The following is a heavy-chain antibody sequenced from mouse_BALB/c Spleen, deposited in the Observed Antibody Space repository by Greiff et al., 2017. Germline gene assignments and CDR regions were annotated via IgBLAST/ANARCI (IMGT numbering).Heavy chain of an antibody. V-gene: IGHV1S137*01. D-gene: IGHD2-4*01. CDR3: ARGGGLYYDYDH. Sequence: QVQLQQSGAELVRPGVSVKISCKGSGYTFTDYAMHWVKQSHAKSLEWIGVISTYYGDASYNQKFKGKATMTVDKSSSTAYMELARLTSEDSAIYYCARGGGLYYDYDHWGQGTSVTVSS. J-gene: IGHJ4*01. CDR1: GYTFTDYA. CDR2: ISTYYGDA.